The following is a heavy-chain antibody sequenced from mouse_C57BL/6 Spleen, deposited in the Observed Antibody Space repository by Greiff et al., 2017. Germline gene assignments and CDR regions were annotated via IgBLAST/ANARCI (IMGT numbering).Heavy chain of an antibody. D-gene: IGHD3-3*01. CDR3: ARSPLGYYAMDY. CDR1: GYTFTSYW. Sequence: VQLQQSGAELVMPGASVKLSCKASGYTFTSYWMHWVKQRPGQGLEWIGEIDPSDSYTNYNQKFKGKSTLTVDKSSSTAYMQLSSLTSEDSAVYYCARSPLGYYAMDYWGQGTSVTVSS. CDR2: IDPSDSYT. J-gene: IGHJ4*01. V-gene: IGHV1-69*01.